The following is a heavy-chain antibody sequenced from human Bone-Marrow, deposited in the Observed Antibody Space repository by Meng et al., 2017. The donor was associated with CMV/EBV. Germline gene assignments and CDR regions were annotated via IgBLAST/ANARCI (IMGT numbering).Heavy chain of an antibody. CDR3: ARGRTRYYYDSSGYYYRPYFDY. CDR1: GWSFSGYY. J-gene: IGHJ4*02. Sequence: QVQPQPVGRSLLKPSESRSLTCGFYGWSFSGYYWSWIRQPPGKGLEWIGEINHSGSTNYNPSLKSRVTISVDTSKNQFSLKLSSVTAADTAVYYCARGRTRYYYDSSGYYYRPYFDYWGQGTLVTVSS. D-gene: IGHD3-22*01. V-gene: IGHV4-34*01. CDR2: INHSGST.